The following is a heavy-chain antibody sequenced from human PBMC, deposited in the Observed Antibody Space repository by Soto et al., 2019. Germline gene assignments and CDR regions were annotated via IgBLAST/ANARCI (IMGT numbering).Heavy chain of an antibody. CDR1: GFTFSSFA. Sequence: EVQLLESGGGLVQPGGSLRLSCAASGFTFSSFAMSWVRQAPGKGLEWVSAITSRDSSTYYADSVKGRFTISKDNSKKTLYLHMNSLRVEETAVYYCANVSRYDDSSVDLYWGQGTLVTVSS. D-gene: IGHD3-22*01. V-gene: IGHV3-23*01. CDR2: ITSRDSST. J-gene: IGHJ4*02. CDR3: ANVSRYDDSSVDLY.